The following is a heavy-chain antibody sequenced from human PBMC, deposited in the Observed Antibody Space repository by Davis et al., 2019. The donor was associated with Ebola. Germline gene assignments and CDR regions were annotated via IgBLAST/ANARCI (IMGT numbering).Heavy chain of an antibody. CDR1: GGSISSSSYY. Sequence: SETLSLTCTVSGGSISSSSYYWGWIRQPPGKGLEWIGYIYHSGSTYYNPSLKSRVTISVDRSKNQFSLKLSSVTAADTAVYYCARSWGLMVYAMSGMDVWGKGTTVTVSS. CDR3: ARSWGLMVYAMSGMDV. CDR2: IYHSGST. D-gene: IGHD2-8*01. J-gene: IGHJ6*04. V-gene: IGHV4-39*01.